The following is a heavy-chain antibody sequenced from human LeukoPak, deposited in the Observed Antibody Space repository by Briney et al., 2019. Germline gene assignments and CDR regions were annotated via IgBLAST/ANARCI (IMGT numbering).Heavy chain of an antibody. J-gene: IGHJ4*02. CDR1: GGSFSGYY. CDR3: ARGLRGRGSYNQY. Sequence: PSETQSLTCAVYGGSFSGYYWSWIRQPPGKGLEWIGEINHSGSTNYNPSLKSRVTISVDTSKNQFSLKLSSVTAADTAVYYCARGLRGRGSYNQYWGQGTLVTVSS. V-gene: IGHV4-34*01. CDR2: INHSGST. D-gene: IGHD1-26*01.